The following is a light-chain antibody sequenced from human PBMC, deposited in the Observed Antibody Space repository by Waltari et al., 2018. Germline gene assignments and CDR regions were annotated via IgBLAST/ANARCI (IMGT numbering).Light chain of an antibody. V-gene: IGKV3-11*01. CDR1: QSVNSY. J-gene: IGKJ1*01. CDR3: QQRSNWPWT. CDR2: DSS. Sequence: IVLTPSPATLSLYPGERATLSCRASQSVNSYVAWYQQKPGQAPSPLIYDSSTRATGIPARFSGSGSVTDFTLSISSLEPEDFAVYYCQQRSNWPWTFGQGTKVEIK.